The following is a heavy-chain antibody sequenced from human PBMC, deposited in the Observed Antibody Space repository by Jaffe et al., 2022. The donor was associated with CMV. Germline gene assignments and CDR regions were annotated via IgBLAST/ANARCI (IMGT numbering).Heavy chain of an antibody. CDR2: IYPGDSDT. J-gene: IGHJ4*02. CDR1: GYSFTSYW. CDR3: ARHLPYYYDSSGSFDY. Sequence: EVQLVQSGAEVKKPGESLKISCKGSGYSFTSYWIGWVRQMPGKGLEWMGIIYPGDSDTRYSPSFQGQVTISADKSISTAYLQWSSLKASDTAMYYCARHLPYYYDSSGSFDYWGQGTLVTVSS. D-gene: IGHD3-22*01. V-gene: IGHV5-51*01.